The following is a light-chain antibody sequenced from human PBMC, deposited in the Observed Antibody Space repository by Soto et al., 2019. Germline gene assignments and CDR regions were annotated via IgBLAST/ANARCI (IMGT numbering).Light chain of an antibody. CDR3: CSYAGSYPLV. CDR2: DVS. CDR1: SSDVGGYNY. Sequence: QSALTQPRSVSGSPGQAVTISCTGTSSDVGGYNYVSWYQQHPGKAPKLMIYDVSKRPSGVPDRFSGSKSGNTASLTISGLQAEYEADYYCCSYAGSYPLVFGGGTKVTVL. V-gene: IGLV2-11*01. J-gene: IGLJ2*01.